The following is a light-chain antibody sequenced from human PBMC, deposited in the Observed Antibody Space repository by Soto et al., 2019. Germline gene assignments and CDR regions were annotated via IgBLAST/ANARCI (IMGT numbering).Light chain of an antibody. V-gene: IGKV3-11*01. CDR2: DAS. CDR1: QSVSSY. Sequence: EIVLTQSPATLSLSPGERATLSCRASQSVSSYLAWYQQKPGQAPRLLIYDASNRATGIPAKFSGSGSGTDFTLTISSLEPEDFAVYYCQQRSNWPYTFGQGIKLEMK. CDR3: QQRSNWPYT. J-gene: IGKJ2*01.